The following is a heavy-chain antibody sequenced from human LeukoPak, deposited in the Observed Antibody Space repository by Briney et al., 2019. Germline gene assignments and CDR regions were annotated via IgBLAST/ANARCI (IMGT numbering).Heavy chain of an antibody. CDR3: ARADYYYYCMDV. D-gene: IGHD6-19*01. Sequence: GGSLRLSCAASGSTFSSYSMNWVRQAPGKGLEWVSYISSSSSTIYYADSVKGRFTISRDNAKNSLYLQMNSLRAEDTAVYYCARADYYYYCMDVWGKGTTVTVSS. CDR1: GSTFSSYS. J-gene: IGHJ6*03. V-gene: IGHV3-48*01. CDR2: ISSSSSTI.